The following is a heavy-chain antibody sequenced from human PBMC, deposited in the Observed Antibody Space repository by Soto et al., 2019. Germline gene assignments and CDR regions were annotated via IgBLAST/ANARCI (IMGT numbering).Heavy chain of an antibody. J-gene: IGHJ6*02. CDR1: GYIFTGYG. D-gene: IGHD3-22*01. CDR3: ARGGSGYHTGRGFAGTMDV. V-gene: IGHV1-18*04. Sequence: QAPVVQTGDEVKKPGASVKVSCKASGYIFTGYGISWVRQAPGQGLEWMGWISPYNGHTEFAQRLQGRLTLTTDTSTSTAFMELSNLRSDDTAVYYCARGGSGYHTGRGFAGTMDVWGQGTTVTVSS. CDR2: ISPYNGHT.